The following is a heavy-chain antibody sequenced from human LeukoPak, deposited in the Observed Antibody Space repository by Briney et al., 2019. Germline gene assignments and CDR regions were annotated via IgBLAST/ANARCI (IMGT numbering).Heavy chain of an antibody. CDR2: IYYSGNT. D-gene: IGHD3-10*01. J-gene: IGHJ4*02. CDR3: ARPRLLYGSGPTLV. V-gene: IGHV4-39*07. CDR1: GVSISSSNSY. Sequence: SETLSLTCTVSGVSISSSNSYWGWIRQPPGKGLEWIGSIYYSGNTYYNASLKSRVTISLDASKNQFSLKLNSVTAADTAVYYCARPRLLYGSGPTLVWGPGTLVTVSS.